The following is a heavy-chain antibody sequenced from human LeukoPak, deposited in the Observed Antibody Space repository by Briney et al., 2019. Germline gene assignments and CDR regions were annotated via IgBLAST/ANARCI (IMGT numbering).Heavy chain of an antibody. CDR1: GFTFDDYA. Sequence: GGSLRLSCAASGFTFDDYAMHWVRQAPGKGLEWVSGISWNSGSIGYADSVKGRFTISRDNSKNTLYLQMNSLRAEDTAVYYCARDTYSSSHRWFDPWGQGTLVTVSS. CDR2: ISWNSGSI. CDR3: ARDTYSSSHRWFDP. J-gene: IGHJ5*02. D-gene: IGHD6-13*01. V-gene: IGHV3-9*01.